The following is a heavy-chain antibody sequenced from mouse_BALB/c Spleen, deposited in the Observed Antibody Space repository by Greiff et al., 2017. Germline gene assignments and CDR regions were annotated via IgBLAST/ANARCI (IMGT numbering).Heavy chain of an antibody. CDR3: ARIYRYGFDY. Sequence: EVKLVESGGGLVQPGGSLKLSCAASGFTFSSYGMSWVRQTPDKRLELVATINSNGGSTYYPDSVKGRFTISRDNAKNTLYLQMSSLKSEDTAMYYCARIYRYGFDYWGQGTTLTVSS. CDR2: INSNGGST. V-gene: IGHV5-6-3*01. J-gene: IGHJ2*01. D-gene: IGHD2-14*01. CDR1: GFTFSSYG.